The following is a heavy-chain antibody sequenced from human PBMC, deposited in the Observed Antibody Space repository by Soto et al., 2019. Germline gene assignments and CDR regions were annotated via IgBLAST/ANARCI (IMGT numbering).Heavy chain of an antibody. CDR2: IIPIFGTA. J-gene: IGHJ4*02. V-gene: IGHV1-69*01. CDR3: ANAARYCSSTSCLLFDY. D-gene: IGHD2-2*01. CDR1: GGTFSSYA. Sequence: QVQLVQSGAEVKKPGSSVKVSCKASGGTFSSYAISWARQAPGQGLEWMGGIIPIFGTANYAQKFQGRVTITADESTSTAYMELSSLRSEDTAVYYCANAARYCSSTSCLLFDYWGQGTLVTVSS.